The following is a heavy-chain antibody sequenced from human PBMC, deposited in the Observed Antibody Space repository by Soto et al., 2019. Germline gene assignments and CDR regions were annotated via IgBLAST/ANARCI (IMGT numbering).Heavy chain of an antibody. CDR1: GFTFSSYA. CDR3: AKDYCSGGSCYFDY. V-gene: IGHV3-23*01. CDR2: ISGSGGST. D-gene: IGHD2-15*01. J-gene: IGHJ4*02. Sequence: GGSLRLSCAASGFTFSSYAMSWVRQAPGKGLEWVSAISGSGGSTYYADSLKGRFTISRDNSKNTLYLQMNSLRADDTAVYYCAKDYCSGGSCYFDYWGQGTLVTVSS.